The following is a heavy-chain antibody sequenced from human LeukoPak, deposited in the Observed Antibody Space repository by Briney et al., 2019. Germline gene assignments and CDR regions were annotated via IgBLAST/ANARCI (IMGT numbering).Heavy chain of an antibody. CDR3: ARVTTVTTGEIDAFDI. Sequence: GSLRLSCAASGFTFDDYGMSWVRQAPGKGLEWVSGINWNGGSTGYADSVKGRFTISRDNAKNSLYLQMNSLRAEDTALYYCARVTTVTTGEIDAFDIWGQGTMVTVSS. V-gene: IGHV3-20*04. J-gene: IGHJ3*02. CDR1: GFTFDDYG. D-gene: IGHD4-17*01. CDR2: INWNGGST.